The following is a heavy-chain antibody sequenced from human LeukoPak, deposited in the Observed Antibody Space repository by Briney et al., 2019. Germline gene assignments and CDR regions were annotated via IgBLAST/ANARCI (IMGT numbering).Heavy chain of an antibody. CDR2: IYYSGST. V-gene: IGHV4-59*01. D-gene: IGHD6-6*01. J-gene: IGHJ6*03. CDR3: ARDRGSSSSYYMDV. Sequence: SETLSLTCTVSGGSISSYYWSWIRQPPGKGLEWIGYIYYSGSTNYNPSLKSRVTISVDTSKNQFSLKLSSVTAADTAVYYCARDRGSSSSYYMDVWGKGTTVTVSS. CDR1: GGSISSYY.